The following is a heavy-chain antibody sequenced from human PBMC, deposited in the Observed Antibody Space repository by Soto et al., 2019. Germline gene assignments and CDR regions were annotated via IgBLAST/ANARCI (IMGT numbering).Heavy chain of an antibody. D-gene: IGHD3-22*01. CDR3: AKDTYYHDTTGFYIFDS. CDR2: ISYDGSNQ. J-gene: IGHJ4*02. CDR1: GFIFSSYS. Sequence: QVQLVESGGGVVQPGRSLRLSCAASGFIFSSYSMHWVRQAPGKGLEWVAGISYDGSNQYYADSVKGRFTISRDNSKNTLYLQLNSLRAEDTAVYYCAKDTYYHDTTGFYIFDSWGQGTLVTVSS. V-gene: IGHV3-30*18.